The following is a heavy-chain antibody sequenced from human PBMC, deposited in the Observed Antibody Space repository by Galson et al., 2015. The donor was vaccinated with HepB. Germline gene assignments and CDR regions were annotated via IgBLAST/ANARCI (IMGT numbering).Heavy chain of an antibody. V-gene: IGHV1-46*03. D-gene: IGHD2-21*01. CDR3: ARTKRAGVSYYYYMDV. CDR1: GYTFISFY. J-gene: IGHJ6*03. CDR2: MNPSDGST. Sequence: SVKVSCKASGYTFISFYMQWARQAPGQGLEWIAIMNPSDGSTTYAQKFQGRDTMTRDTSTSTVYMELSRLRSEDTAVYYCARTKRAGVSYYYYMDVWVKGTTVTVSS.